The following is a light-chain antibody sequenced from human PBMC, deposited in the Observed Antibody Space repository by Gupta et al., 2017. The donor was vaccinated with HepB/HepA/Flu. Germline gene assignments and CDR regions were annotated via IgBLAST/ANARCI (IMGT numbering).Light chain of an antibody. CDR2: GAS. Sequence: EIVLTQSPDTLSLSPGESATRSCRSSQSVSRNYLVWYQQRPGQAPRLLVYGASSRANGLPDRFSGSGSGTEFTLTITRLDPEDFAVYYCQHEGSSPLTFGGGTKVDIK. V-gene: IGKV3-20*01. CDR3: QHEGSSPLT. CDR1: QSVSRNY. J-gene: IGKJ4*01.